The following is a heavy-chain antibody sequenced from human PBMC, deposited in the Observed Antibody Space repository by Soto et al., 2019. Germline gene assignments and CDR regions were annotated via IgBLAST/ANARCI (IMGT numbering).Heavy chain of an antibody. D-gene: IGHD1-26*01. CDR3: ARDRYYSGSYGS. CDR2: INPNSGGT. V-gene: IGHV1-2*02. CDR1: GYTFTGYY. Sequence: ASVKVSCKASGYTFTGYYMHWVRQAPGQGLEWMGWINPNSGGTNYAQKFQDRVTMTRDTSISTAYMELSRLRSDDTAVYYCARDRYYSGSYGSWGQGTLVTVSS. J-gene: IGHJ4*02.